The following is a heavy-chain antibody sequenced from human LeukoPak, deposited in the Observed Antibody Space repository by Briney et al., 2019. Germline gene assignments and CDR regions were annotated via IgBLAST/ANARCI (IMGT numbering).Heavy chain of an antibody. J-gene: IGHJ4*02. CDR2: IYSGGST. Sequence: GGSLRLSCAASGFTVSSNYMSWVRQAPGKGLEWVSVIYSGGSTYYADSVKGRFTISRDNSKNTLYLQMNSLRAEDTAVYYCAKPRIAAARCFDYWGQGTLVTVSS. D-gene: IGHD6-13*01. V-gene: IGHV3-53*01. CDR1: GFTVSSNY. CDR3: AKPRIAAARCFDY.